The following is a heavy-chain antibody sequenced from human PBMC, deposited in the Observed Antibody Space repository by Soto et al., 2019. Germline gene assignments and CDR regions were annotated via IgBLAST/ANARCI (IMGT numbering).Heavy chain of an antibody. V-gene: IGHV1-8*01. J-gene: IGHJ3*02. CDR3: ASLPTYRRILEWLDAFDI. CDR2: MNPNSGNT. CDR1: GYTCTSYD. D-gene: IGHD3-3*01. Sequence: ASLKVSCKASGYTCTSYDINWVRQATGQGLEWMGWMNPNSGNTGYAQKFQGRVTMTRNTSISTAYMELSSLRSEDTAVYYCASLPTYRRILEWLDAFDIWGQGTMVTVSS.